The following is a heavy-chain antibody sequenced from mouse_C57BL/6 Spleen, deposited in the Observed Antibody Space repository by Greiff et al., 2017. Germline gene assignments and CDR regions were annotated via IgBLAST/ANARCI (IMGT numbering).Heavy chain of an antibody. Sequence: VQLQQSGPELVKPGASVKISCKASGYTFTDYYMNWVKQSHGKSLEWIGDINPNNGGTSYNQKFKGKATLTVDKSASTAYMELRSLTSEDSAVYYCARWDGGYFDYWCQGTTLTVSS. CDR1: GYTFTDYY. CDR3: ARWDGGYFDY. V-gene: IGHV1-26*01. J-gene: IGHJ2*01. CDR2: INPNNGGT. D-gene: IGHD4-1*01.